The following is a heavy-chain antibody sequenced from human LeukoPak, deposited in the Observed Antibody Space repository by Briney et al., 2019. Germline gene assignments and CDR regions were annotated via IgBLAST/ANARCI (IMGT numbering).Heavy chain of an antibody. V-gene: IGHV1-2*02. J-gene: IGHJ6*03. CDR2: INPNSGGT. CDR3: ARVVYAHYYMDV. CDR1: GYTFTGYY. D-gene: IGHD2-8*01. Sequence: ASVKVSCKASGYTFTGYYMHWVRQAPGQGLEWMGWINPNSGGTNYAQKFQGRVTMTRDTSISTAYMELSRLRSDDTAVYYCARVVYAHYYMDVWGKGTTVTASS.